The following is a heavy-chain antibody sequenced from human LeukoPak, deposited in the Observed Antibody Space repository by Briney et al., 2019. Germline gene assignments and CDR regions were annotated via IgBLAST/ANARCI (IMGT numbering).Heavy chain of an antibody. J-gene: IGHJ4*02. CDR2: IYPGDSDT. CDR3: ARVRDSSASYYFDY. D-gene: IGHD3-22*01. CDR1: GSPFASYW. Sequence: GESLQISFKGSGSPFASYWIGWVRPMPGKGGEWMGIIYPGDSDTRYSPSFQGQVTISADKSISTAYLQWSSLKASDTAMYYCARVRDSSASYYFDYWGQGTLVTVSP. V-gene: IGHV5-51*01.